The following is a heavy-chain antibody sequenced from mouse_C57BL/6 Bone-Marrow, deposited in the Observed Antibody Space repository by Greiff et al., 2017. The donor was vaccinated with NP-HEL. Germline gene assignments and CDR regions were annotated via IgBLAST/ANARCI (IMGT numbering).Heavy chain of an antibody. Sequence: DVMLVESGGDLVKPGGSLKLSCAASGFTFSSYGMSWVRQTPDKRLEWVATISSGGSYTYYPDSVKGRFTISRDNAKNTLYLQMSRLKAEDAAMYYCERHIPAWFAYWGQGTLVTVSA. CDR3: ERHIPAWFAY. V-gene: IGHV5-6*02. CDR2: ISSGGSYT. CDR1: GFTFSSYG. J-gene: IGHJ3*01.